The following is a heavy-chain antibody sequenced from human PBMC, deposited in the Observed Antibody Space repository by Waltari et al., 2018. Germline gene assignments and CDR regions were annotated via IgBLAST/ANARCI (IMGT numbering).Heavy chain of an antibody. V-gene: IGHV1-69*01. CDR3: ARDHILGSSSSPLDFDY. J-gene: IGHJ4*02. CDR1: GGTFSSYA. D-gene: IGHD6-6*01. Sequence: QVQLVQSGAEVKKPGSSVKVSCKASGGTFSSYAISWVRPAPGQGLEWMGGIIPILGIANYAQKFQGRVTITADESTSTAYMELSSLRSEDTAVYYCARDHILGSSSSPLDFDYWGQGTLVTVSS. CDR2: IIPILGIA.